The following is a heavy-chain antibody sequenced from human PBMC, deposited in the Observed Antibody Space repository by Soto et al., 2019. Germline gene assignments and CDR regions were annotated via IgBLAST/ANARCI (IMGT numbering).Heavy chain of an antibody. CDR2: INPNSGGT. CDR3: ARLGYGIAATSSIQGPDY. D-gene: IGHD6-13*01. V-gene: IGHV1-2*04. CDR1: GYTFTGYY. Sequence: GASVKVSCKASGYTFTGYYMHWVRQAPGQGLEWMGRINPNSGGTNYAQKFQGWVTMTRDTSTSTVYMELSRLRSEDTAVYYCARLGYGIAATSSIQGPDYWGQGTLVTVSS. J-gene: IGHJ4*02.